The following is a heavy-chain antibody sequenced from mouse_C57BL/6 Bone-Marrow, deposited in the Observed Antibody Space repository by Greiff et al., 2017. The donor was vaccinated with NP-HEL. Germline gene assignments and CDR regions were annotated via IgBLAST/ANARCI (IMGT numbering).Heavy chain of an antibody. CDR2: IYPGDGDT. Sequence: VKLQESGPELVKPGASVKISCKASGYAFSSSWMNWVKQRPGKGLEWIGRIYPGDGDTNYNGKFKGKATLTADKSSSTAYMQLSSLTSEDSAVYFCANYDSAYWGQGTLVTVSA. CDR3: ANYDSAY. J-gene: IGHJ3*01. V-gene: IGHV1-82*01. D-gene: IGHD2-4*01. CDR1: GYAFSSSW.